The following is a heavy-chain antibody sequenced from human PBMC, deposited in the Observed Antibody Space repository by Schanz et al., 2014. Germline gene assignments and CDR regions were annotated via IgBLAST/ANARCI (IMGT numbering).Heavy chain of an antibody. CDR2: LSEGGGGT. J-gene: IGHJ5*02. Sequence: DVHLLESGGGLVKPGWPVRLSCAASGFTYSSHWMHWVRQAPGKGLEWVSALSEGGGGTHYADSVRGRFTISSDSSKSTLDLQMSSLRAEDTAVYYCAKKVPAYNPFDAWGQGTLVTVSS. V-gene: IGHV3-23*01. CDR3: AKKVPAYNPFDA. CDR1: GFTYSSHW. D-gene: IGHD1-1*01.